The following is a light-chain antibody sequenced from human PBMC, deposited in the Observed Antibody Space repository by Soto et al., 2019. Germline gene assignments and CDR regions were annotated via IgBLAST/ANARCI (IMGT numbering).Light chain of an antibody. CDR2: GAS. CDR1: QSVSSSY. CDR3: QQSGSSPYT. Sequence: EIVLTQSPGTLSLSPGERATLSCRASQSVSSSYLAWYQQKPGQAPRLLIYGASSRATGIPDRFSGSGSGTDFTLTISRLVPEDFAVYYCQQSGSSPYTFGQGTKLEIK. V-gene: IGKV3-20*01. J-gene: IGKJ2*01.